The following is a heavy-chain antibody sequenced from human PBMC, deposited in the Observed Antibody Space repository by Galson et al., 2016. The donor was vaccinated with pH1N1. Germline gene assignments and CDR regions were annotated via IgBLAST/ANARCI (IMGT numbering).Heavy chain of an antibody. V-gene: IGHV4-34*01. CDR2: INHSGST. D-gene: IGHD6-25*01. Sequence: SETLSLTCAVYGVSFSGYNWSWIRQPPGKGLEWIGEINHSGSTNYNPSLKSRVTISVDTSKNQFSLKLSSVTAADTAVYYCARSAAMNVDYWGQGTLVTVSS. CDR1: GVSFSGYN. J-gene: IGHJ4*02. CDR3: ARSAAMNVDY.